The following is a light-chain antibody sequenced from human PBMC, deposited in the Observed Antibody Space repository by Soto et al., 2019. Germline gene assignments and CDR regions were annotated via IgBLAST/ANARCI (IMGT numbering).Light chain of an antibody. J-gene: IGLJ1*01. CDR2: DVS. CDR1: SSDVGGYNY. Sequence: QSALTQPRSVSGSPGQSVTISCTGTSSDVGGYNYVSWYQQHPGKAPKFMIYDVSKRPSGVPDRFSGSKSGNTASLTISGLQDEDEADYYCCSYAGSYTYVFGTGTKLTVL. CDR3: CSYAGSYTYV. V-gene: IGLV2-11*01.